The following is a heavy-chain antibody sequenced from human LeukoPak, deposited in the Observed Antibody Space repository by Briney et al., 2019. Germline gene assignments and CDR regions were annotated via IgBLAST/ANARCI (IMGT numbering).Heavy chain of an antibody. CDR3: AAPRLGVGTPS. CDR2: VGSSGNT. Sequence: GGSLRLSCAASGFTFSTYWMHWVRQAPGKGLEWVSSVGSSGNTYYADSVKGRFAISRDNSKNTLYLQLNSLRAEDTAIYYCAAPRLGVGTPSGGQGTLVTVSS. V-gene: IGHV3-23*01. J-gene: IGHJ4*02. D-gene: IGHD4-23*01. CDR1: GFTFSTYW.